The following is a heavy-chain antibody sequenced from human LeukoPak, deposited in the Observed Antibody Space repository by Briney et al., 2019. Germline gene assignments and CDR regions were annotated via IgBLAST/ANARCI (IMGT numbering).Heavy chain of an antibody. Sequence: PGGSLRLSCTASGFTFGDYAMSWVRQAPGKGLEWVSGINWNGGSTGYADSVKGRFTISRDNAKNSLYLQMNSLRAEDTALYYCARDRGVTIFGVAPATFDYWGQGTLVTVSS. J-gene: IGHJ4*02. CDR2: INWNGGST. V-gene: IGHV3-20*04. CDR3: ARDRGVTIFGVAPATFDY. CDR1: GFTFGDYA. D-gene: IGHD3-3*01.